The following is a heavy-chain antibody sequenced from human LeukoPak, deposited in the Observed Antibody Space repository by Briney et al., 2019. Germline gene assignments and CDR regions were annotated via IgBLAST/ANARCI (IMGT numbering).Heavy chain of an antibody. J-gene: IGHJ4*02. CDR1: GFTFSSYA. D-gene: IGHD3-22*01. CDR3: ARDVYDSSGYTRFFDY. CDR2: IYSGGST. Sequence: GGSLRLSCAASGFTFSSYAMSWVRQAPGKGLEWVSVIYSGGSTYYADSVKGRFTISRDNSKNTLYLQMNSLRAEDTAVYYCARDVYDSSGYTRFFDYWGQGTLVTVSS. V-gene: IGHV3-66*01.